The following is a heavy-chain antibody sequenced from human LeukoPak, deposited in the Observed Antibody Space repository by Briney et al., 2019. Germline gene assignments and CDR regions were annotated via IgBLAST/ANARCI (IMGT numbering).Heavy chain of an antibody. Sequence: ASVKVSCNASGYTFTSYGISWVRQAPGQGLEWMGWISAYNGNTNYAQKLQGRVTITTDTSTSTAYMELRSMRSDDTAVYYCARERYGPKHFDYWGQGTLVTVSS. J-gene: IGHJ4*02. CDR1: GYTFTSYG. CDR3: ARERYGPKHFDY. D-gene: IGHD1-14*01. CDR2: ISAYNGNT. V-gene: IGHV1-18*01.